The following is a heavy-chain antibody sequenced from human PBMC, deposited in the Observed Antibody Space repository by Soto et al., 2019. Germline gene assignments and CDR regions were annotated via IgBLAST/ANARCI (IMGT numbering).Heavy chain of an antibody. CDR2: ISSSSSYI. J-gene: IGHJ6*03. V-gene: IGHV3-21*01. CDR1: GFTFSSYS. D-gene: IGHD2-2*01. CDR3: ARSGDIVVVPAAIVYYYYYMDV. Sequence: GGSLRLSCAASGFTFSSYSMNWVRQAPGKGLEWVSSISSSSSYIYYADSVKGRFTISRDNAKNSLYLQMNSLRAEDTAVYYCARSGDIVVVPAAIVYYYYYMDVWGKGTTVTVSS.